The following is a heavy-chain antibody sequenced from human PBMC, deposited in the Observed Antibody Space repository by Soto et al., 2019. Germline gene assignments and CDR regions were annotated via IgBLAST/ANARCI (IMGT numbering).Heavy chain of an antibody. D-gene: IGHD3-16*01. Sequence: QVQLQESGPGLVKPSQTLSLTCSFSGGAINNRDYYWSWIRQHPGKGLEWIGNIFYSGSTDYNPSLKGRLTISIDTSKNEFSLKLTSVTAADTAVYYCARDRPAFKSFGSGMDGWCQGTTVTVSS. CDR2: IFYSGST. CDR1: GGAINNRDYY. V-gene: IGHV4-31*03. J-gene: IGHJ6*02. CDR3: ARDRPAFKSFGSGMDG.